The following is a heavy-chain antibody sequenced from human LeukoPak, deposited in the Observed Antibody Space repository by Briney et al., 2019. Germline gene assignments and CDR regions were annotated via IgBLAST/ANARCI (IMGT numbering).Heavy chain of an antibody. CDR3: ARLPGEYTYVPDP. D-gene: IGHD5-18*01. J-gene: IGHJ5*02. Sequence: KPSETLSLTCSVSGGSISSGNSYWSWVRQPAGKGLEWIGRIYSSGSTNYNPSLKSRVTISLDTSKNHFSLRLSSVTAADTAVYYCARLPGEYTYVPDPWGQGTLVTVSS. CDR1: GGSISSGNSY. CDR2: IYSSGST. V-gene: IGHV4-61*02.